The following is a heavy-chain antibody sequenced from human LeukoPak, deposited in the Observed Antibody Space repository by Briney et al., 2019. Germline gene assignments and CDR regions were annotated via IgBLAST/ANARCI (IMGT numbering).Heavy chain of an antibody. Sequence: SETLPLTCAVYGGSFSGYYWSWIRQPPGKGLERIGEINHSGSTNYNPSLKSRVTISVDTSKNQFSLKLSSVTAADTAVYYCARVGFWSGINPPVYWYFDLWGRGTLVTVSS. V-gene: IGHV4-34*01. CDR2: INHSGST. D-gene: IGHD3-3*01. CDR3: ARVGFWSGINPPVYWYFDL. J-gene: IGHJ2*01. CDR1: GGSFSGYY.